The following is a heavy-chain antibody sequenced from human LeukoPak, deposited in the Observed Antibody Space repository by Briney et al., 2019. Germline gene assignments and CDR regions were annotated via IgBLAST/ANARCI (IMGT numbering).Heavy chain of an antibody. CDR1: GLIVTSNY. Sequence: GGSLRLSCAASGLIVTSNYMSWIRQAPGKGLEWVSVIYSGGDTYYADSVKGRFTISRDNSKNTLYLQMNSLRAEDTAVYYCARPGYSTGAFDYWGQGTLVTVSS. CDR2: IYSGGDT. CDR3: ARPGYSTGAFDY. D-gene: IGHD6-25*01. V-gene: IGHV3-53*01. J-gene: IGHJ4*02.